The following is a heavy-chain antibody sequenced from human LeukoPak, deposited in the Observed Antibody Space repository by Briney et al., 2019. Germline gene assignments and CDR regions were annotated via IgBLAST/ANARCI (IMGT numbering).Heavy chain of an antibody. V-gene: IGHV4-34*01. CDR1: GGSFSGYH. Sequence: SETLSLTCAVYGGSFSGYHWSWIRQPPGKGLEWIREIHHSGSTNYNPSLKSRVTISVDTSKNQFSLKLSSVTAADTAVYYCARGRGYDWGQGTLVTVSS. CDR2: IHHSGST. CDR3: ARGRGYD. J-gene: IGHJ4*02. D-gene: IGHD3-10*01.